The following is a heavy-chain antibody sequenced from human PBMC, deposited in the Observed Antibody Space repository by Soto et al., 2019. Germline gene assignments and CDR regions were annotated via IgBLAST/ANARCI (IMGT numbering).Heavy chain of an antibody. V-gene: IGHV1-3*04. D-gene: IGHD1-7*01. CDR1: GYTFTNNV. Sequence: ASVKVSCKASGYTFTNNVIHWLRQAPGQTLEWMGWIHTAKGNTKYSQKFEARVTLTRDTAASTAYMELNSLRSGDTPVYYCARDPIWTYTWNYARLNYLDPWGQGTLVTVSS. CDR3: ARDPIWTYTWNYARLNYLDP. J-gene: IGHJ5*02. CDR2: IHTAKGNT.